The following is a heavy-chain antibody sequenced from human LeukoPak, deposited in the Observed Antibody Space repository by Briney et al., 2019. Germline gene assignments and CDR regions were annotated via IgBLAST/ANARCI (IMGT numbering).Heavy chain of an antibody. CDR3: ARDSSWSLAYYYYMDV. CDR1: GFTFSSYW. Sequence: GGSLRLSCVASGFTFSSYWISWVRQAPGKGLEWVANIKQDGREKYYVDSVKGRFTISRENAENLLYLQMNGLSAEDTAVYYCARDSSWSLAYYYYMDVWGKGTTVTVSS. V-gene: IGHV3-7*01. D-gene: IGHD6-13*01. CDR2: IKQDGREK. J-gene: IGHJ6*03.